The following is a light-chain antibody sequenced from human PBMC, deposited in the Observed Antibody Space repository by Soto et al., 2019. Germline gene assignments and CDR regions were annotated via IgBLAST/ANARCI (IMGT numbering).Light chain of an antibody. Sequence: IQLTQSPSSLSASAGDRVTITCRASQGISSYLAWYQQKPGKAPKLLIHAASTLQSGVPSRFSGSGSGTDFTLTISSXQPEDFATYYCQQFDSYPRTFGPGTKVDIK. J-gene: IGKJ3*01. CDR1: QGISSY. V-gene: IGKV1-9*01. CDR2: AAS. CDR3: QQFDSYPRT.